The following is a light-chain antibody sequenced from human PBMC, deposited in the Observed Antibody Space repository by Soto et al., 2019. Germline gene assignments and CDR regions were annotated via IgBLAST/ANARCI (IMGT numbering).Light chain of an antibody. V-gene: IGKV3-20*01. Sequence: EIVLTQSPGTLSLSPGERATLSFSSSQSVSSNFLAWYQQKPGQAPRLLIYSASNRATGIPDRFSGSGSGTDFTLTISRLEPEDFAVYYCQQYSSSPRTFGQGTKVDIK. CDR2: SAS. CDR3: QQYSSSPRT. J-gene: IGKJ1*01. CDR1: QSVSSNF.